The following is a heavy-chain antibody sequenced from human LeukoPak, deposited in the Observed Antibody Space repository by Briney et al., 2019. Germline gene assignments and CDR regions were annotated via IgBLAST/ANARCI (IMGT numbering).Heavy chain of an antibody. Sequence: GGSLRLSCAASGFTFDDYGMSWVRQAPGKGLEWVSGINWNGGSTGYADSVKGRFTISRDNAKNSLYLQMNSLRAEDTALYYCARSYYYGSGRERGYYYYMDVWGKGTTVTVSS. D-gene: IGHD3-10*01. CDR3: ARSYYYGSGRERGYYYYMDV. CDR1: GFTFDDYG. J-gene: IGHJ6*03. CDR2: INWNGGST. V-gene: IGHV3-20*04.